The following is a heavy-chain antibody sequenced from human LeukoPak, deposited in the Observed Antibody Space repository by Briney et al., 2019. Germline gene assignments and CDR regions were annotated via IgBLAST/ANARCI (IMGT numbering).Heavy chain of an antibody. Sequence: SETLSLTSTVSGGSITSSKYYWGWIRQPPGKGLEWIGSFYYSGSANYNPSLKSRVTISVDTSKNQFSLKLSSVTAADTAVYYCVYYYGSGSVEYWGQGTLVTVSS. J-gene: IGHJ4*02. CDR3: VYYYGSGSVEY. D-gene: IGHD3-10*01. V-gene: IGHV4-39*01. CDR1: GGSITSSKYY. CDR2: FYYSGSA.